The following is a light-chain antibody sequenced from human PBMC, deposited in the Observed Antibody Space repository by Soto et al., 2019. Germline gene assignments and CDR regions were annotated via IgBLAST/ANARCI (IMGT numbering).Light chain of an antibody. Sequence: SYELPQPPSVSVAPGQTATVTCGGNNVGSKSVYGDQKKPGQTPVLVGYDDSARPSGMPERFSGSNSGKTATLTMSRVEAGDEADYCCQVWDPISAGGV. V-gene: IGLV3-21*02. J-gene: IGLJ3*02. CDR2: DDS. CDR3: QVWDPISAGGV. CDR1: NVGSKS.